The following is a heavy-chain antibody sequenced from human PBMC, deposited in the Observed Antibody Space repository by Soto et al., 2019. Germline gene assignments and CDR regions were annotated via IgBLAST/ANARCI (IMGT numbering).Heavy chain of an antibody. CDR3: AIGGRFDT. CDR2: VNQSGTT. D-gene: IGHD1-26*01. CDR1: GGSFSAYQ. Sequence: SETLSLTCAVSGGSFSAYQWSWVRQTPGQGLEWIGEVNQSGTTRYNPSLKSRVTMSAXXXXXXFXLXLXXXTAADSAIYYCAIGGRFDTWGQGTQDTVSS. V-gene: IGHV4-34*01. J-gene: IGHJ5*02.